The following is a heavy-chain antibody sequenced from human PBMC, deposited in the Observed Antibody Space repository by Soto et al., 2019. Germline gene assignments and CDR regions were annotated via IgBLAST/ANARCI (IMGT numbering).Heavy chain of an antibody. CDR1: GYSFANYW. D-gene: IGHD3-22*01. J-gene: IGHJ4*02. CDR2: IYPSDSDT. Sequence: PGESLKLSWSGSGYSFANYWIGWVRQMPGKGLEWMGIIYPSDSDTRYSPSFQGQVTISADKSISTAYLQWNSLKASDTAMYFCARGDSSDYSTATPADYWGQGTQVTVSS. V-gene: IGHV5-51*01. CDR3: ARGDSSDYSTATPADY.